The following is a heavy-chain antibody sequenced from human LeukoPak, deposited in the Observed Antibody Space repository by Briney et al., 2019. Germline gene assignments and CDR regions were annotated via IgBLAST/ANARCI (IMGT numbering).Heavy chain of an antibody. V-gene: IGHV4-34*01. CDR3: ARSKPGSGAYYYGSGSWFDP. CDR1: GGSFSGYY. D-gene: IGHD3-10*01. J-gene: IGHJ5*02. Sequence: PSETLSLTCAVYGGSFSGYYWSWIRQPPGKGLEWIGEINHSGSTNYNPSLKSRVTVSVDTSKNQFSLKLSSVTAADTAVYYCARSKPGSGAYYYGSGSWFDPWGQGTLVTVSS. CDR2: INHSGST.